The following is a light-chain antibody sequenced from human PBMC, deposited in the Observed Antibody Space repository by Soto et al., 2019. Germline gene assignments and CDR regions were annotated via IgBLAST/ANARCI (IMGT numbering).Light chain of an antibody. CDR2: AAS. J-gene: IGKJ2*01. Sequence: DIQMTQSPSSLSASVGDRVTITCRASQSISSYLNWYQQKPGKAPKLLIYAASSLQSGVPSRFSGSGSGTDLTLTISSLQPEDFATYYCQQSYSTLRTFGQGTKLESK. CDR1: QSISSY. V-gene: IGKV1-39*01. CDR3: QQSYSTLRT.